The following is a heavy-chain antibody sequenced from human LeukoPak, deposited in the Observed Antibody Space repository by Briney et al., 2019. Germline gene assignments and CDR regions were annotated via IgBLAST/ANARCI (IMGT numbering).Heavy chain of an antibody. CDR2: IYYTGST. CDR3: ARATSWSYYYMDV. V-gene: IGHV4-59*01. CDR1: GCPFSTYY. Sequence: SDPLSLPFPVSGCPFSTYYWSWIRQSPGKELEWIGYIYYTGSTKYKRSLKRRVAISVDPSKNQFSLKLSSVTAADTAVYYCARATSWSYYYMDVWAKGTTVTVSS. J-gene: IGHJ6*03.